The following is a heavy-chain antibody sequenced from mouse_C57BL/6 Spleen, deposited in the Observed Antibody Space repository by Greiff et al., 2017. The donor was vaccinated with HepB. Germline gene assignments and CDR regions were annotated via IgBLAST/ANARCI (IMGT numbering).Heavy chain of an antibody. V-gene: IGHV1-18*01. CDR2: INPNNGGT. D-gene: IGHD2-4*01. CDR3: ARGLRRAMDD. Sequence: EVQLQQSGPELVKPGASVKISCKASGYTFTDYNMDWVKQSHGKSLEWIGDINPNNGGTIYNQKFKGKATLTVDKSSSTAYMELRSLTSEDTAVYYCARGLRRAMDDWGQGPSVTVSS. CDR1: GYTFTDYN. J-gene: IGHJ4*01.